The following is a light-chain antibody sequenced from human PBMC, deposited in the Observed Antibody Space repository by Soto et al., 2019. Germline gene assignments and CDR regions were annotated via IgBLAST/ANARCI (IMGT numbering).Light chain of an antibody. Sequence: QSVLTQPASVSGSPGQSITISCTGTTNDVGGYNLVSWYQQHPGIAPKLLIYEGSKRPSGVSYRFSASKSGNTASLTISGLQPEDEADYYCCSYAGTNTFVVFGGGTKLTVL. CDR3: CSYAGTNTFVV. J-gene: IGLJ2*01. V-gene: IGLV2-23*03. CDR2: EGS. CDR1: TNDVGGYNL.